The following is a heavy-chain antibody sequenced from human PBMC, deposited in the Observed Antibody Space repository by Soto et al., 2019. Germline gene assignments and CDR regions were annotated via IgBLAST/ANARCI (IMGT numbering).Heavy chain of an antibody. CDR1: GGTFSSYA. CDR2: IIPIFGTA. CDR3: ATPGPNYYGSGSLSGNKNEIYYYYGMDV. J-gene: IGHJ6*02. Sequence: QVQLVQSGAEVKKPGSSVKVSCKASGGTFSSYAISWVRQAPGQGLEWMGGIIPIFGTANYAQKFQGRVTITADESTSTAYMELSSLRSEDTAVYYCATPGPNYYGSGSLSGNKNEIYYYYGMDVWGQGTTVTVSS. V-gene: IGHV1-69*01. D-gene: IGHD3-10*01.